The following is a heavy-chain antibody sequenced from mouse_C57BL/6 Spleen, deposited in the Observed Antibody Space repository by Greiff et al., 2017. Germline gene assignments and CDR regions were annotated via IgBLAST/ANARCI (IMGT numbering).Heavy chain of an antibody. Sequence: VQLQQPGAELVMPGASVKLSCKASGYTFTSYWMHWVKQRPGPGLEWIGEIDPSDSYTNYNQKFKGKSTLTVDKSSSTAYMQLSSLTSEDSAVYYCARRSSGYLDYWGQGTTLTVSS. V-gene: IGHV1-69*01. CDR1: GYTFTSYW. CDR2: IDPSDSYT. J-gene: IGHJ2*01. D-gene: IGHD3-2*02. CDR3: ARRSSGYLDY.